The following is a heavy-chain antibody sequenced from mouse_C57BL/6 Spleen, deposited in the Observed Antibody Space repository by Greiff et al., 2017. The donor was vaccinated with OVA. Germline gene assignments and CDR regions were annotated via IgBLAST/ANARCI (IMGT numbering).Heavy chain of an antibody. V-gene: IGHV1-55*01. CDR1: GYTFTSYW. CDR3: ARPYSNFYAMDY. Sequence: QVHVKQSGAELVKPGASVKMSCKASGYTFTSYWITWVKQRPGQGLEWIGDIYPGSGSTNYNEKFKSKATLTVDTSSSTAYMQLSSLTSEDSAVYYCARPYSNFYAMDYWGQGTSVTVSS. D-gene: IGHD2-5*01. CDR2: IYPGSGST. J-gene: IGHJ4*01.